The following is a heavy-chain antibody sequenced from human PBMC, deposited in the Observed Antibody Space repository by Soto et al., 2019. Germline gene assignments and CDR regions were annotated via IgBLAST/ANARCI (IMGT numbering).Heavy chain of an antibody. Sequence: QVQLQQSGPGLVKPSQTLSLTCGISGDSVSSNSATWNWIRQSPSRGLEWLGRTYYRSQWHNEYEESVKSRITVNPHTSKNQFSLQLNSMSPEDTAVYYCARERGFLSEALDIWGRGTMVTVSS. V-gene: IGHV6-1*01. CDR3: ARERGFLSEALDI. J-gene: IGHJ3*02. CDR1: GDSVSSNSAT. D-gene: IGHD3-10*01. CDR2: TYYRSQWHN.